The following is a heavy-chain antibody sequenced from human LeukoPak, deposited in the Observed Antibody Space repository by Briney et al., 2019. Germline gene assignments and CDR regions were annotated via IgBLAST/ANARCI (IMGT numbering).Heavy chain of an antibody. CDR2: ISWDGGST. Sequence: GGSLRLSCAASGFTFDDYTMHWVRQAPGKGLEWVSHISWDGGSTYYADSVKGRFTISRDNSKNSLYPQMNSLRTEDTALYYCAKLSSTSSYYYYMDVWGKGTTVTVSS. CDR1: GFTFDDYT. CDR3: AKLSSTSSYYYYMDV. V-gene: IGHV3-43*01. J-gene: IGHJ6*03. D-gene: IGHD2-2*01.